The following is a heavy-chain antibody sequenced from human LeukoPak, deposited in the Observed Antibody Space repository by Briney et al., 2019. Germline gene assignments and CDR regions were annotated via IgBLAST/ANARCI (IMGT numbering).Heavy chain of an antibody. CDR3: ARVPAGYSSSWYYFDY. V-gene: IGHV4-34*01. Sequence: SETLSLTCAVYGGSFSGYYWSWIRQPPGKGLEWIGEINHSGSTNYNPSLKSRVTISVDTSKNQFSLKLSSVTAADTAVYYCARVPAGYSSSWYYFDYWGQGTLVTVSS. J-gene: IGHJ4*02. CDR1: GGSFSGYY. D-gene: IGHD6-13*01. CDR2: INHSGST.